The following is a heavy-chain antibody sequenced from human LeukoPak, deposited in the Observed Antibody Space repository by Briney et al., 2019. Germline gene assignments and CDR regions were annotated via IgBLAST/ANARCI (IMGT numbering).Heavy chain of an antibody. CDR1: GGSISSYY. Sequence: SETLSLTCTASGGSISSYYWSWIRQAAGKGLEWIGHIYSSGSTNYNPSPKSRVTISVDTSKNQFSLRLNSVTAADTAVYYCTRDQRGSGSYLDYWGQGTPVTVSS. J-gene: IGHJ4*02. CDR2: IYSSGST. CDR3: TRDQRGSGSYLDY. V-gene: IGHV4-4*07. D-gene: IGHD3-10*01.